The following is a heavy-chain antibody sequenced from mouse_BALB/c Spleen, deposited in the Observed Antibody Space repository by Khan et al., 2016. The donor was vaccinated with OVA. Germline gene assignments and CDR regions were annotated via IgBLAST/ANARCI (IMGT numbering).Heavy chain of an antibody. CDR1: GFTFSSYS. J-gene: IGHJ3*01. V-gene: IGHV5-6*01. D-gene: IGHD4-1*01. Sequence: EVELVESGGDLVKSGGSLKLSCAASGFTFSSYSMSWVRQTPDKRLEWVASISSGDDYTYYPDSVKGRFTISRDNAKNTLYLQMSDLKSEDTAMYYCADHLTGSFAYWGQGTLVTVSA. CDR3: ADHLTGSFAY. CDR2: ISSGDDYT.